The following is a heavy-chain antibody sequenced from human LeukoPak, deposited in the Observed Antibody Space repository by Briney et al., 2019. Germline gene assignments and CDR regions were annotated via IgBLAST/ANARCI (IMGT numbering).Heavy chain of an antibody. D-gene: IGHD6-19*01. CDR1: GYTFTTYG. CDR2: ISAYNGNT. Sequence: ASVKVSCKASGYTFTTYGISWVRQAPGQGLEWMGWISAYNGNTNYARKLQGRVTMTTDTSTSTAYMELRSLRSDDTAVYCCARVDSSDRYINWFDPWGQGTLVTVSS. CDR3: ARVDSSDRYINWFDP. V-gene: IGHV1-18*01. J-gene: IGHJ5*02.